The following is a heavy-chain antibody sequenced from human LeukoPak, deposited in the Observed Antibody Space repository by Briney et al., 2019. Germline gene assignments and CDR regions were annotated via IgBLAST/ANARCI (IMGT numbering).Heavy chain of an antibody. CDR1: GFNVRSIY. CDR2: IYSGGDT. J-gene: IGHJ4*02. D-gene: IGHD6-19*01. Sequence: GGSLRLSCAASGFNVRSIYMSWVRQVPGKGLEWVSVIYSGGDTYYADPVKGRFTVSRDNNKNTLFLQMNSLKAEDTAIYYCARQGKGSYSSAWYAFHYWGKGTPVTVSS. V-gene: IGHV3-53*01. CDR3: ARQGKGSYSSAWYAFHY.